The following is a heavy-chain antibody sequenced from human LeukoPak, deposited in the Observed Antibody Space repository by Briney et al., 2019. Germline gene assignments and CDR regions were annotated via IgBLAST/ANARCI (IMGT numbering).Heavy chain of an antibody. J-gene: IGHJ4*02. CDR3: ARVNPTYDY. Sequence: AGGSLRLSCAASGFTFSSYNMNWVRQAPGKGLEWVSYISSSGSNIYYADSVKGRFTISRDNTKNSVYLQMNSLRADDTAVYYCARVNPTYDYWGQGTLVTVSS. CDR2: ISSSGSNI. CDR1: GFTFSSYN. V-gene: IGHV3-48*01.